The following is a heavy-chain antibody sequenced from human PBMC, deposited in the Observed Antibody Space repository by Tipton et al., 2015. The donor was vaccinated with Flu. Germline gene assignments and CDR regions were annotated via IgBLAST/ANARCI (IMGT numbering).Heavy chain of an antibody. V-gene: IGHV4-59*08. J-gene: IGHJ4*02. CDR2: IHYSGST. D-gene: IGHD3-22*01. CDR1: GGSISSYY. CDR3: ASSHMIVVVITADY. Sequence: TLSLTCTVSGGSISSYYWSWIRQPPGKGLEWIGYIHYSGSTNYNPSLKSRVTISVDTSKNQFSLKLSSVTAADTAVYYCASSHMIVVVITADYWGQGTLVTVSS.